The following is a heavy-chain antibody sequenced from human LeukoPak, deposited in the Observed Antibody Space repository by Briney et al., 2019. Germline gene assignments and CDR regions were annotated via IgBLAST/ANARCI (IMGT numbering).Heavy chain of an antibody. CDR3: ARGRRYSYGYGYDAFDI. V-gene: IGHV4-4*02. Sequence: SETLSLTCTVSGGSISSSNWWSWVRQPPGKGLEWIGEIYHSGSTYYNPSLKSRVTISVDTSKNQFSLKLSSVTAADTAVYYCARGRRYSYGYGYDAFDIWGQGTMVTVSS. J-gene: IGHJ3*02. CDR2: IYHSGST. D-gene: IGHD5-18*01. CDR1: GGSISSSNW.